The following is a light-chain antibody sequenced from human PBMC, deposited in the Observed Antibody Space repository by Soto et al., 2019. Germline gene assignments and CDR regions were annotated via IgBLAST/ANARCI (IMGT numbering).Light chain of an antibody. CDR2: GAS. CDR3: QQYGSSPWT. V-gene: IGKV3-20*01. Sequence: IVLTQYPSTLSVSPGERATLSCMASQSVSSNLAWHQQKPGQAPRLLIYGASSRATGIPDRFSGSGSGTDFTLTISRLEPEDFAVYYCQQYGSSPWTFGQGTKVDTK. CDR1: QSVSSN. J-gene: IGKJ1*01.